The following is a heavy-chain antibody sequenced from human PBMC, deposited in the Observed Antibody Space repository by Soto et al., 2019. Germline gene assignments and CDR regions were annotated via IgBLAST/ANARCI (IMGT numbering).Heavy chain of an antibody. CDR1: GFTFDDYA. J-gene: IGHJ4*02. Sequence: GGSLRLSCAASGFTFDDYAMHWVRQAPGKGLEWVSGISWNSGSIGYADSVKGRFTISRDNAKNSLYLQMNSLRAEDTALYYCAKDCRRGYDYIWGSYRYRLCRYWGQGTLVTVSS. D-gene: IGHD3-16*02. CDR3: AKDCRRGYDYIWGSYRYRLCRY. V-gene: IGHV3-9*01. CDR2: ISWNSGSI.